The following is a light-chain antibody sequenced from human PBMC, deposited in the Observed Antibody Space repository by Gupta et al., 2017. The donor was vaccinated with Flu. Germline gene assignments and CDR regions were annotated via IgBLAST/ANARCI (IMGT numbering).Light chain of an antibody. Sequence: GDRVTIACRASQGISNDVGWYQQKPGKAPKLLLYAASNLHSVVPSRFSGSGSGTDFTLTISSLQPEDFANYFCLQDYNYPRTFGQGTKVEI. V-gene: IGKV1-6*01. CDR2: AAS. J-gene: IGKJ2*01. CDR1: QGISND. CDR3: LQDYNYPRT.